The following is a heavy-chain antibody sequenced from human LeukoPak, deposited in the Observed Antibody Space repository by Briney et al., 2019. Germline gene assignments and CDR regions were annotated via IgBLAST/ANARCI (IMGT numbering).Heavy chain of an antibody. CDR1: GYSISSGYY. CDR2: IYHSGST. J-gene: IGHJ5*02. Sequence: SETLSLTCAVSGYSISSGYYWGWIRQPPGKGLEWIGSIYHSGSTYYNPSLKSRVTISVDTSKNQFSLKLSSVTAADTAVYYCARLDSGYDYDWFDPWGPGTLVTVSS. V-gene: IGHV4-38-2*01. CDR3: ARLDSGYDYDWFDP. D-gene: IGHD5-12*01.